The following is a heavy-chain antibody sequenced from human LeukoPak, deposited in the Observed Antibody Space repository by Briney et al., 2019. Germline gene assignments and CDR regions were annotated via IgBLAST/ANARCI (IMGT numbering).Heavy chain of an antibody. J-gene: IGHJ5*02. CDR2: IYTSGSP. CDR1: GGSINNYY. V-gene: IGHV4-4*07. CDR3: ARVVRYSISWWGIDH. D-gene: IGHD6-13*01. Sequence: SATLSLTCTVSGGSINNYYWSWIRQPAGKGLEWIGLIYTSGSPNYSPSLKSRVTMSVDTSKNQVSLKLSFVTAADTAVYYCARVVRYSISWWGIDHWGQGTLVTVSS.